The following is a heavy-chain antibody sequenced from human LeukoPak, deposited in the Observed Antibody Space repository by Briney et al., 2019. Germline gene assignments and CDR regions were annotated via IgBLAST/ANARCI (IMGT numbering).Heavy chain of an antibody. V-gene: IGHV1-69*05. CDR3: ARIVGAFGGGTDNWFDP. D-gene: IGHD1-26*01. CDR2: IIPIFGTA. CDR1: GGTFSSYA. J-gene: IGHJ5*02. Sequence: SVKVSCKASGGTFSSYAISWVRQAPGQGLEWMGGIIPIFGTANYAQKLQGRVTMTTDTSTSTAYMELRSLRSDDTAVYYCARIVGAFGGGTDNWFDPWGQGTLVTVSS.